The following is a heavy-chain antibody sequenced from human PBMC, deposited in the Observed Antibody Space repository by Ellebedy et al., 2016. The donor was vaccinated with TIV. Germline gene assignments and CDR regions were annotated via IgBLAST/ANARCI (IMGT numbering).Heavy chain of an antibody. CDR3: TKDLTPGGADV. CDR2: IDWNRGRI. D-gene: IGHD2-2*01. Sequence: SLKISCAAPGFTFDGYAMHWVRQAPGKGLEWVSGIDWNRGRIDYADSVKGRFTISRDNAKNSLYLQMNSLRSEYTALYDGTKDLTPGGADVWGQGTMVTVSS. V-gene: IGHV3-9*01. CDR1: GFTFDGYA. J-gene: IGHJ3*01.